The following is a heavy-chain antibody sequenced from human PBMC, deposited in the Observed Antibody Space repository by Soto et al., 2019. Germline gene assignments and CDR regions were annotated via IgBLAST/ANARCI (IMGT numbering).Heavy chain of an antibody. J-gene: IGHJ5*02. CDR3: ARPWSGYHRAGWFDP. D-gene: IGHD3-3*01. CDR2: ISSSSSYI. Sequence: GGSLRLSCAASGFTFSSYSMNWVRQAPGKGLEWVSSISSSSSYIYYADSVKGRFTISRDNAKNSLYLQMNSLRAEDTAVYYCARPWSGYHRAGWFDPWGQGTLVTVSS. CDR1: GFTFSSYS. V-gene: IGHV3-21*01.